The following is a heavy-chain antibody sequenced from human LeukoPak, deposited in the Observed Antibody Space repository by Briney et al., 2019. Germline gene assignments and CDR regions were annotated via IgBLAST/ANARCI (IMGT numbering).Heavy chain of an antibody. CDR1: GFTFSSYE. J-gene: IGHJ4*02. Sequence: PGGSLRLSCAASGFTFSSYEMNWVRQAPGKGLEWVSYISSGSTIYDADSVKGRLTISRDNAKNSLYLQMNSLRAGDTAVYYCARESIAVAGAPFDYWGQGTLVTVSS. V-gene: IGHV3-48*03. CDR2: ISSGSTI. CDR3: ARESIAVAGAPFDY. D-gene: IGHD6-19*01.